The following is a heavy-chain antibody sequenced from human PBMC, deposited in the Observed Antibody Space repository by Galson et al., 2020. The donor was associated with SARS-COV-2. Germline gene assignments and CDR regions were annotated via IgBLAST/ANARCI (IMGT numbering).Heavy chain of an antibody. CDR2: ISHSGYT. D-gene: IGHD2-21*01. J-gene: IGHJ4*02. V-gene: IGHV4-38-2*02. CDR3: ARLRCGTCYFDY. Sequence: ASETLSLTCTVSSYSISSGYYWGWIRQPPGKGLEWIGSISHSGYTYYNTSLKSRVTLSVDSSKNQFPLKLSSVTAADTAVYYCARLRCGTCYFDYWGQGTLVSVSS. CDR1: SYSISSGYY.